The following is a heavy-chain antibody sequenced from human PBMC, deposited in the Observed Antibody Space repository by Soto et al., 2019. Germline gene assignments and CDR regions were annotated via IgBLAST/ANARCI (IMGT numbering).Heavy chain of an antibody. CDR3: ARESSRTTWYPTHSGYAMDV. CDR1: GYTFTAYY. CDR2: INPNSDGT. J-gene: IGHJ6*02. D-gene: IGHD2-2*01. V-gene: IGHV1-2*04. Sequence: GASVKVSCKASGYTFTAYYIHWVRQAPGQGLEWMGWINPNSDGTNYSQKFQGWVTMTRDTSISTAYMELSRLKSDDTAVYYCARESSRTTWYPTHSGYAMDVWGQGTTVTVSS.